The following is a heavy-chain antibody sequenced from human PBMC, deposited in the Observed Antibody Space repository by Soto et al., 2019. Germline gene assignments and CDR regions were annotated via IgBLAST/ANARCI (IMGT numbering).Heavy chain of an antibody. J-gene: IGHJ4*02. V-gene: IGHV3-30*18. D-gene: IGHD3-16*01. Sequence: QVQLVESGGGVAQPGRSQRLSCAASGFSFSDYGMHWVRQAPGKGLEWVAFIAYDVTTKQYADSVKGRFTISRDNSKNTLYLQMNSLRAEDTAVYYCAKDWGPATCLGWGQGTLVTVSS. CDR3: AKDWGPATCLG. CDR2: IAYDVTTK. CDR1: GFSFSDYG.